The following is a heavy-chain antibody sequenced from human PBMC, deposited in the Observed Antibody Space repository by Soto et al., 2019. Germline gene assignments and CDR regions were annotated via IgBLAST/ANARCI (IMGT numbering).Heavy chain of an antibody. Sequence: QVQLVESGGGLVKPGGSLGLSCAASGFTFSDYHMSWIRQAPGKGLEWVSYIRGSGNIIYYADSVKGRFTISRDNAKSSLYLQMNSLSAEDTAVYYCARDLPESLSPPDYYYYVDVWGKGTTVTVSS. J-gene: IGHJ6*03. D-gene: IGHD3-3*01. CDR2: IRGSGNII. CDR1: GFTFSDYH. V-gene: IGHV3-11*01. CDR3: ARDLPESLSPPDYYYYVDV.